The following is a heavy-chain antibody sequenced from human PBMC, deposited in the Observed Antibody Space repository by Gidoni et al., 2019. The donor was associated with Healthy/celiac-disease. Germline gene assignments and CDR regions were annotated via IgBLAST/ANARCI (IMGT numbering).Heavy chain of an antibody. Sequence: QVQLVQSGAEVKKPGSSVKVSCKASGGTFSSYPIRWVRQAPGQGLEWMGRIIPILGIANYAQKFQGRVTITADKSTSTAYMELSSLRSEDTAVYYCARDPEYGSGSYSFDYWGQGTLVTVSS. CDR2: IIPILGIA. V-gene: IGHV1-69*04. CDR3: ARDPEYGSGSYSFDY. CDR1: GGTFSSYP. D-gene: IGHD3-10*01. J-gene: IGHJ4*02.